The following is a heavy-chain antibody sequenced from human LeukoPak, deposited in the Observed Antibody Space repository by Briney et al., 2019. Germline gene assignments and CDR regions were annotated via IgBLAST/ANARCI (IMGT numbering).Heavy chain of an antibody. J-gene: IGHJ4*02. Sequence: PGGSLRLSCAASGFTFSSYAMHWVRQAPGKGLEWVAVISYDGSNKYYADSVKGRFTISRDNPKNTLYLQMNSLRAEDTAVYYCAKNNMAWGGQQLVPGYWGQGTLVTVSS. CDR3: AKNNMAWGGQQLVPGY. V-gene: IGHV3-30*04. D-gene: IGHD6-13*01. CDR1: GFTFSSYA. CDR2: ISYDGSNK.